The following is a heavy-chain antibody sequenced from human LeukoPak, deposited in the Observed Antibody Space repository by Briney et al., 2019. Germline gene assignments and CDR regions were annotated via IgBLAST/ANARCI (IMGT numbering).Heavy chain of an antibody. CDR1: GYSENFYG. Sequence: ASVKVSCKTSGYSENFYGITWVRQVTGQGLEWMGWMNPKSGNTGYAQKFQGRVTITRNTSISTAYMEVSSLRYEDTAVYYCARRAVDNSYYYYMDVWGKGTTVTVSS. V-gene: IGHV1-8*01. CDR2: MNPKSGNT. CDR3: ARRAVDNSYYYYMDV. J-gene: IGHJ6*03. D-gene: IGHD6-19*01.